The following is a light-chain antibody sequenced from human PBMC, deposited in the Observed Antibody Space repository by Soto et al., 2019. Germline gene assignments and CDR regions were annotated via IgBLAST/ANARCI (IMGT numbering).Light chain of an antibody. V-gene: IGLV2-8*01. J-gene: IGLJ2*01. CDR2: EVS. CDR1: SSDVGGYNY. CDR3: SSYAGSKTL. Sequence: QSALTQPPSASGSPGQSVTISCTGTSSDVGGYNYVSWYQQHPGKAPKLMIYEVSKRPSGVPDRFSGSKSGNTASLTVSGLQAEDEPDYYCSSYAGSKTLFGGGTKLTVL.